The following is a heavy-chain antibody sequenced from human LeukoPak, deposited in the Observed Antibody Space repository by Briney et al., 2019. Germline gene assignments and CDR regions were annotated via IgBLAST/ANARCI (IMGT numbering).Heavy chain of an antibody. J-gene: IGHJ4*02. CDR2: INTNTGDP. V-gene: IGHV7-4-1*02. CDR3: ARGYSYGSPSEAYYFDY. Sequence: ASVKVSCKASGYTFTNYYMNWVRQAPGQGLEWMGWINTNTGDPTYAQGFTGRFVFSLDTSVSTAYLQISSLKAEDTAVYSCARGYSYGSPSEAYYFDYWGQGTLVTVSS. CDR1: GYTFTNYY. D-gene: IGHD5-18*01.